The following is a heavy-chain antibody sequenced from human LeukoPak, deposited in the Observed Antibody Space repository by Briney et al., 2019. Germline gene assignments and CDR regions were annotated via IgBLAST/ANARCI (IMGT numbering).Heavy chain of an antibody. CDR2: IYYSGST. D-gene: IGHD5-24*01. CDR3: ARTAGRDGNPLDY. Sequence: PSETLSLTCTVSGGSISSSSYYWGWIRQPPGKGLEWIGSIYYSGSTYYNPSLKSRVTISVDTSKNQFSLKLSSVTAADTAVYYCARTAGRDGNPLDYWGQGTLVTVSS. V-gene: IGHV4-39*01. J-gene: IGHJ4*02. CDR1: GGSISSSSYY.